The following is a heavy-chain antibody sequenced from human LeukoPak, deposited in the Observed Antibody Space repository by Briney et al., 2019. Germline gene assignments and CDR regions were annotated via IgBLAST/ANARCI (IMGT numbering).Heavy chain of an antibody. J-gene: IGHJ4*02. Sequence: GGSLRLSCAASGFTLGDYAMTWVRQAPGKGLEWVSYISSSGSTIYYADSVKGRFTISRDSAKNSLFLQMNSLRAEDTALYYCARGYSGTYYDYWGQGTLVTVSS. V-gene: IGHV3-48*03. CDR1: GFTLGDYA. CDR2: ISSSGSTI. CDR3: ARGYSGTYYDY. D-gene: IGHD1-26*01.